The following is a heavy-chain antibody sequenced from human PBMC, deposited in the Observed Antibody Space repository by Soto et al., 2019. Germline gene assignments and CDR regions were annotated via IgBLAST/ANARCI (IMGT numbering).Heavy chain of an antibody. V-gene: IGHV3-74*01. D-gene: IGHD2-2*01. J-gene: IGHJ4*02. Sequence: EVQLVESGGGLVQPGGSLRLSCAASGFTFSSYWMHWVRQAPWKGLVWVSRINSDGSSTSYADSVKGRFTISRDNAKNTLYLQMNSLRAEDTAVYYCARDSCSSTSCFEDYWGQGTLVTVSS. CDR3: ARDSCSSTSCFEDY. CDR2: INSDGSST. CDR1: GFTFSSYW.